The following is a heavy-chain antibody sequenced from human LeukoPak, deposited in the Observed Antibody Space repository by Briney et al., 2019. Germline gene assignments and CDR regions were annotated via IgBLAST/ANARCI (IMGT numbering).Heavy chain of an antibody. Sequence: SQTLSLTCTVSGGSISSGSYYWSWIRQPAGKGLEWIGRFYTSGSTNYNPSLKSRVTISVDTSKNQFSLKLSSVTAADTAVYYCARDGCSGGTCAPYNWGQGTLVTVSS. J-gene: IGHJ4*02. CDR1: GGSISSGSYY. CDR2: FYTSGST. D-gene: IGHD2-15*01. V-gene: IGHV4-61*02. CDR3: ARDGCSGGTCAPYN.